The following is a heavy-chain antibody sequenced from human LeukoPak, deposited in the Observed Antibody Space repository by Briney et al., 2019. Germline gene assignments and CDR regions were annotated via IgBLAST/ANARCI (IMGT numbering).Heavy chain of an antibody. CDR1: GFSFSGSA. V-gene: IGHV3-73*01. J-gene: IGHJ4*02. Sequence: GGSLRLSCAASGFSFSGSAMHWVRQASGKGLEWVGRIRSKANSYATAYAASVKGRFTISRDDSKNTAYLQMNSLKTEDTAVYYCTSLTNYYDSCGYPLDNWGQGTLVTVSS. CDR2: IRSKANSYAT. CDR3: TSLTNYYDSCGYPLDN. D-gene: IGHD3-22*01.